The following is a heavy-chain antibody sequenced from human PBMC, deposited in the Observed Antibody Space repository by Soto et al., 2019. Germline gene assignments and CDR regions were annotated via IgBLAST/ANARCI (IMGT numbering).Heavy chain of an antibody. J-gene: IGHJ5*02. Sequence: QVQLQESGPGLVKPSQTLSLTCTVSGGSISSGDYYWSWIRQPPGKGLEWIGYIYYSGSTYYNPSLKSRVTISVDTSKNQFSLKLSSVTAADTAVYYCARDVRYCSGGSCYSAWFDPWGQGTLVTVSS. CDR2: IYYSGST. CDR1: GGSISSGDYY. CDR3: ARDVRYCSGGSCYSAWFDP. D-gene: IGHD2-15*01. V-gene: IGHV4-30-4*01.